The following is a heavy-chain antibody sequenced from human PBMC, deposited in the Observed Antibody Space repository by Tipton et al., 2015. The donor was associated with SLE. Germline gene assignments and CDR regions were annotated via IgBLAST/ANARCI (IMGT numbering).Heavy chain of an antibody. CDR3: ARIPITIKGVVMFGGWFAP. CDR1: GDSISRYY. CDR2: ISDAVTT. Sequence: GLVKPSETLSLTCTVSGDSISRYYWTWVRQAPGKGLEWIGYISDAVTTNYNPSLKSRVTISGDTSKNQFSLQLRSVTAADTAVYYCARIPITIKGVVMFGGWFAPWGQGTLVLVTS. D-gene: IGHD3-3*01. J-gene: IGHJ5*02. V-gene: IGHV4-59*08.